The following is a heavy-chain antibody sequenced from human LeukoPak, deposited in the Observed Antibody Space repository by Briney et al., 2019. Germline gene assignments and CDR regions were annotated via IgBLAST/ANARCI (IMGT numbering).Heavy chain of an antibody. CDR3: AKDLDENIAAAGH. CDR1: GFTFSSYG. V-gene: IGHV3-23*01. Sequence: PGGSLRLSCAASGFTFSSYGMSWVRQAPGKGLEWVSAISGSGGSTYYADSVKGRFTISRDNSKNTLYLQMNSLRAEDTAVYYCAKDLDENIAAAGHWGQGTLVTVSS. D-gene: IGHD6-13*01. CDR2: ISGSGGST. J-gene: IGHJ4*02.